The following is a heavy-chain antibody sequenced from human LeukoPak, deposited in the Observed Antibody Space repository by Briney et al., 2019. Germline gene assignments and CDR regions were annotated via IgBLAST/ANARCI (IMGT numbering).Heavy chain of an antibody. V-gene: IGHV3-9*01. J-gene: IGHJ6*02. D-gene: IGHD2-21*01. CDR2: ISWYSGNI. CDR3: ARDVWRRAFYYAMDG. Sequence: QPGGSLRLSCVASGFTFDDHAMHWVRQAPGKGLEWVSSISWYSGNIGYADSVKGRFSISRDNAKNTLYLEMNSLRTDDTALYFCARDVWRRAFYYAMDGWGLGTTVAVSS. CDR1: GFTFDDHA.